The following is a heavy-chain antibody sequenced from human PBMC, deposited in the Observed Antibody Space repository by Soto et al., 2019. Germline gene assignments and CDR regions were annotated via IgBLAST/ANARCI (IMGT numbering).Heavy chain of an antibody. J-gene: IGHJ4*02. Sequence: SETLSLTCAVSGGSISSGGYSWSWIRQPPGKGLEWIGYIYHSGSTYYNPSLKSRVTISVDTSKNQFSLNLRSVTAADTAVYYCGPRGAVADPRGYWGQGTLVTVSS. D-gene: IGHD6-19*01. CDR3: GPRGAVADPRGY. V-gene: IGHV4-30-2*01. CDR2: IYHSGST. CDR1: GGSISSGGYS.